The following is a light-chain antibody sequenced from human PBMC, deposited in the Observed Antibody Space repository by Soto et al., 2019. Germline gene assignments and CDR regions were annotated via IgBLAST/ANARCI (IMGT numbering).Light chain of an antibody. CDR1: QNIRSR. CDR2: ETS. V-gene: IGKV1-5*03. J-gene: IGKJ1*01. Sequence: DFQMTPSPSTLSASVVDRVTITCRASQNIRSRLAWFQQKPGKAPKLLIYETSSLESGVPSRFGGSGSGTEFTLTISSLQPDDFAIYYCQQYNSYSWTFGQGTKVDIK. CDR3: QQYNSYSWT.